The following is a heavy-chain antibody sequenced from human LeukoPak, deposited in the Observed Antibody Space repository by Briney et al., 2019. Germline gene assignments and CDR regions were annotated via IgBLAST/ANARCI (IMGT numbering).Heavy chain of an antibody. Sequence: GGSLRLSCAASGFTFSSYSMNWVRQAPGKGLEWVSYISSSSSTIYYADSVKGRFTISRDNAKNSLYLQMNSLRDEDTAVYYCAREREEYDFWSGYESCMDVWGQGTTVTVSS. CDR1: GFTFSSYS. CDR3: AREREEYDFWSGYESCMDV. CDR2: ISSSSSTI. V-gene: IGHV3-48*02. J-gene: IGHJ6*02. D-gene: IGHD3-3*01.